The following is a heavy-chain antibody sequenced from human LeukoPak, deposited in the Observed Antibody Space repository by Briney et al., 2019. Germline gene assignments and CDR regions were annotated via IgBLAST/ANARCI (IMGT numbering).Heavy chain of an antibody. CDR2: INHSGST. D-gene: IGHD3-3*01. J-gene: IGHJ5*02. CDR3: ARLPKYYDFWSGYSGKYNWFDP. V-gene: IGHV4-34*01. Sequence: SETLSLTCAVYGGPFSDYYWSWIRQPPGKGLEWIGEINHSGSTNYNPSLKSRVTISVDTSKNQFSLKLSSVTAADTAVYYCARLPKYYDFWSGYSGKYNWFDPWGQGTLVTVSS. CDR1: GGPFSDYY.